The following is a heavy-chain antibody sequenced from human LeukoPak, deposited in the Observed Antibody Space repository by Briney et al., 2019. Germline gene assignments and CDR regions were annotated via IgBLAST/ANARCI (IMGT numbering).Heavy chain of an antibody. J-gene: IGHJ3*02. V-gene: IGHV1-2*06. CDR2: INPNSGGT. Sequence: ASVKVSCKASGYTFTGYYMHWVRQAPGQGLEWMGRINPNSGGTNYAQKFQGRVTMTRDTSISTAYMELSRLRSDDTAVDYCARGRGSPYEEDAFDIWGQGTMVTVSS. CDR3: ARGRGSPYEEDAFDI. CDR1: GYTFTGYY. D-gene: IGHD1-26*01.